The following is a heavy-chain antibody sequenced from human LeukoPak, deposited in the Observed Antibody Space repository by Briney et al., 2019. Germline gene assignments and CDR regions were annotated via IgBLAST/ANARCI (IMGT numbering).Heavy chain of an antibody. Sequence: GGSLRLSCAASGFTFSDYAMHWVRQAPGKGLEWVAVIWYDGSYKYYVDSVKGRFTISRDNSKNTLYLQMNSLRAEDTAVYYCARQTLNFDWLLYLDYWGQGTLVTVSS. CDR3: ARQTLNFDWLLYLDY. CDR1: GFTFSDYA. D-gene: IGHD3-9*01. V-gene: IGHV3-33*01. CDR2: IWYDGSYK. J-gene: IGHJ4*02.